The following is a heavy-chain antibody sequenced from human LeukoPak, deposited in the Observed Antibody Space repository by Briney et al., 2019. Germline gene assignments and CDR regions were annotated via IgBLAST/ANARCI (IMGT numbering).Heavy chain of an antibody. V-gene: IGHV1-69*04. D-gene: IGHD3-9*01. Sequence: PVKVSCKASGGTFSSYAISWVRQAPGQGLEWMGRIIPILGIANYAQKFQGRVTITADKSTSTAYMELSSLRSEDTAVYYCARARHFDWLFLWGQGTLVTVSS. J-gene: IGHJ5*02. CDR3: ARARHFDWLFL. CDR1: GGTFSSYA. CDR2: IIPILGIA.